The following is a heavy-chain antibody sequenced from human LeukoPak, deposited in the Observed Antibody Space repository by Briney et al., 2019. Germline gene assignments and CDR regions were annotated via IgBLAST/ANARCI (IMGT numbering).Heavy chain of an antibody. CDR3: ARDLAAAAANYGMDV. J-gene: IGHJ6*02. CDR2: INPNSGGT. D-gene: IGHD6-13*01. V-gene: IGHV1-2*02. Sequence: GASVKVSCKASVYTFTGYYMHWVRQAPGQGLEWMGWINPNSGGTNYAQKFQGRVTMTRDTSISTAYMELSRLRSDDTAVYYCARDLAAAAANYGMDVWGQGTTVTVSS. CDR1: VYTFTGYY.